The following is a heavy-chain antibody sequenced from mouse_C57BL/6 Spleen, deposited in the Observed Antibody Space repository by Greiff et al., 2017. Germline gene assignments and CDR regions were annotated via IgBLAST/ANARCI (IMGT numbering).Heavy chain of an antibody. CDR1: GFTFSNYW. CDR2: IRLKSDNYAT. V-gene: IGHV6-3*01. Sequence: EVKLVESGGGLVQPGGSMKLSCVASGFTFSNYWMNWVRQSPEKGLEWVAQIRLKSDNYATHYAESVKGRFTISRDDSKSSVYLQMNNLRAEDTGIYYCTDCGSFWYFDVWGTGTTVTVSS. CDR3: TDCGSFWYFDV. D-gene: IGHD1-1*01. J-gene: IGHJ1*03.